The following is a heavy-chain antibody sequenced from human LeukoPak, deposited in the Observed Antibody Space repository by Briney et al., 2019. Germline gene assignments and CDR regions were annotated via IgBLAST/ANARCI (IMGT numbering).Heavy chain of an antibody. J-gene: IGHJ6*02. CDR1: GGSISSYY. CDR2: IYYSGST. CDR3: ARENTMYGMDV. V-gene: IGHV4-59*01. D-gene: IGHD3-10*01. Sequence: SETLSLTCTVSGGSISSYYWSWIRQPPGKGLEWIGYIYYSGSTNYNPSLKSRVTISVDTSKNQSSLKLSSVTAADTAVYYCARENTMYGMDVWGQGTTVTVSS.